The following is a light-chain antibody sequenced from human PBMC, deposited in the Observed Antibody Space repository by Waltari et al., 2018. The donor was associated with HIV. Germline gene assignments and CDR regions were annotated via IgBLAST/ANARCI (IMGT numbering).Light chain of an antibody. V-gene: IGLV1-44*01. CDR2: RNN. Sequence: QSVVTPPPSASGTPGQRVPISCFGSDSNDRGNTVNWYQQYPGAAPNPLIYRNNQRPSGVPDRFSGSKSGISASLAISGLQSEDEADYYCAAWDDSLNGWVFGGGTRVTVL. J-gene: IGLJ3*02. CDR3: AAWDDSLNGWV. CDR1: DSNDRGNT.